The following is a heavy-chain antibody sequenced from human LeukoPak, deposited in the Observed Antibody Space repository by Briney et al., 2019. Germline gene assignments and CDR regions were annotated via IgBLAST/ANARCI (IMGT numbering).Heavy chain of an antibody. V-gene: IGHV3-48*03. D-gene: IGHD3-10*01. CDR3: ARDQYGSGDGYYMDV. Sequence: PGGSLRLSCAASGFIFSSYDMNWVRQAPGKGLEWVSYISSSDSDIYYADSVKGRFTISRDNAKNSLYLQMNSLRAEDTAVYYCARDQYGSGDGYYMDVWGKGTTVTISS. CDR1: GFIFSSYD. J-gene: IGHJ6*03. CDR2: ISSSDSDI.